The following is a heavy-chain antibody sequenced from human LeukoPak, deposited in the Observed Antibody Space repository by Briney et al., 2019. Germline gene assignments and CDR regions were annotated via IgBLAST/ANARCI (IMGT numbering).Heavy chain of an antibody. J-gene: IGHJ6*03. V-gene: IGHV4-4*07. CDR2: IYTSGST. Sequence: SQTLSLTCTVSGGSINSYYWSWIRQPAGKGLEWLGRIYTSGSTNYNPSLKSRVTISVDTSKNQFSLKLSSVTAADTAVYYCAREDTYYYYYMDVWGKGTTVTVSS. CDR1: GGSINSYY. CDR3: AREDTYYYYYMDV. D-gene: IGHD5-18*01.